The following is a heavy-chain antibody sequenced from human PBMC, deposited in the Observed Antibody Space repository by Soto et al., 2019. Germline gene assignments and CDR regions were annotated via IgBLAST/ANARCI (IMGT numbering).Heavy chain of an antibody. Sequence: PSETLSLTCAVSGGSISSGGYSWSWIRQPPGKGLEWIGYIYHSGSTYYNPSLKSRVTISVDRSKNQFSPKLSSVTAADTAVYYCARGEVGYCISTSCYRGPNWFDPWGQGTLVTVSS. CDR3: ARGEVGYCISTSCYRGPNWFDP. CDR1: GGSISSGGYS. V-gene: IGHV4-30-2*01. J-gene: IGHJ5*02. D-gene: IGHD2-2*02. CDR2: IYHSGST.